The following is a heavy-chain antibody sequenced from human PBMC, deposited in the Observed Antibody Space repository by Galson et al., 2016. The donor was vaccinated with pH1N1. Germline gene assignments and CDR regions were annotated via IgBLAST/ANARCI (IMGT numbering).Heavy chain of an antibody. CDR1: GYTFTSHG. CDR3: ARRLGHSYGYSLRDAFDV. CDR2: ISAYTGNR. V-gene: IGHV1-18*04. D-gene: IGHD5-18*01. J-gene: IGHJ3*01. Sequence: SVKVSCKASGYTFTSHGISWVRQAPGQGLEWMGWISAYTGNRNYAQKLQGRVTVTTDTSTSTAYMELRSLRSDDTAMYYCARRLGHSYGYSLRDAFDVWGQGTMVIVSS.